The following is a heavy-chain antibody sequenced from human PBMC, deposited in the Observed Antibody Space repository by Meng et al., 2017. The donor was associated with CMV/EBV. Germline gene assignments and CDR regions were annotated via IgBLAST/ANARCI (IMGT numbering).Heavy chain of an antibody. V-gene: IGHV3-48*04. CDR3: ARMYYYDSSRGMDV. Sequence: GESLKISCAASGFTFSSYWMSWVRQAPGKGLEWVSYISSSGSTIYYADSVKGRFTFSRDNAKNSLYVQMNSLRAEDTAVYYCARMYYYDSSRGMDVWGQGTTVTVSS. D-gene: IGHD3-22*01. J-gene: IGHJ6*02. CDR1: GFTFSSYW. CDR2: ISSSGSTI.